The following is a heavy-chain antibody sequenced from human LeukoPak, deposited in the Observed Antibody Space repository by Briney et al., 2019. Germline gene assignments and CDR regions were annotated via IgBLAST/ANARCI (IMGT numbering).Heavy chain of an antibody. J-gene: IGHJ5*02. D-gene: IGHD3-9*01. V-gene: IGHV3-7*01. CDR3: ARVRVLRYFDWLLPNWFDP. Sequence: PGGSLRLSCAASGFTFSSYWVSWVRQAPGKGLEWVANIKQDGSEKYYVDSVKGRFTISRDNAKNSLYLQMNSLRAEDTAVYYCARVRVLRYFDWLLPNWFDPWGQGTLVTVSS. CDR1: GFTFSSYW. CDR2: IKQDGSEK.